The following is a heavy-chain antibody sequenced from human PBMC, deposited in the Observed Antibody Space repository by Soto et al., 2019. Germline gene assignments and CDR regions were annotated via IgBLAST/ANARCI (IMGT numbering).Heavy chain of an antibody. CDR1: GFTFDDYA. V-gene: IGHV3-9*01. J-gene: IGHJ4*02. Sequence: EVQLVESGGDFVQPGRSLRLSCTASGFTFDDYAIHWVRQAPGKGLEWISGISWNSGTIAYADSVKGRFTISRDNAKKSLYLQMNSLRPEDTALYYCAKEISGGIAASGLDYWGQGTLVNVSS. CDR3: AKEISGGIAASGLDY. D-gene: IGHD6-13*01. CDR2: ISWNSGTI.